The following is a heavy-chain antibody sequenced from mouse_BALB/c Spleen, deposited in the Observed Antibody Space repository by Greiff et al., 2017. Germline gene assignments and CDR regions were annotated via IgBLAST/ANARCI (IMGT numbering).Heavy chain of an antibody. CDR3: TRGYVDY. V-gene: IGHV1-15*01. J-gene: IGHJ2*01. D-gene: IGHD1-1*02. CDR2: IDPETGGT. Sequence: VQLQQSGAELVRPGASVTLSCKASGYTFTDYEMHWVQQTPVHGLEWIGAIDPETGGTAYNQKFKGKATLTADKSSSTAYMELRSLTSEDSAVYYCTRGYVDYWGQGTTLTVSS. CDR1: GYTFTDYE.